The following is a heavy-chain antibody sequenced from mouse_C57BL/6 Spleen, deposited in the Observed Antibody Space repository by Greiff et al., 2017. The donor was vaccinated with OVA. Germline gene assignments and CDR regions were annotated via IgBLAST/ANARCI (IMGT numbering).Heavy chain of an antibody. J-gene: IGHJ4*01. CDR3: ARDYGSSYPYYYAMDY. Sequence: VQLQQPGAELVKPGASVKLSCKASGYTFTSYWMHWVKQRPGQGLEWIGMIHPNSGSTNYNEKFKSKATLTVDKSSSTAYMQLSSLTSEDSAVYYCARDYGSSYPYYYAMDYWGQGTSVTVSS. CDR2: IHPNSGST. D-gene: IGHD1-1*01. V-gene: IGHV1-64*01. CDR1: GYTFTSYW.